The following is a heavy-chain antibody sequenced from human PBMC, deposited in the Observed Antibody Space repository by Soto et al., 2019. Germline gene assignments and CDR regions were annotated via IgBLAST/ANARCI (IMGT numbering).Heavy chain of an antibody. J-gene: IGHJ6*02. Sequence: AGGSLRLSCAASGFTFSSYSMNWVRQAPGKGLEWVSSISSSSSYIYYADSVKGRFTISRDNAKNSLYLQMNSLRAEDTAVYYCARNTNYDLILIGYYTDYYHGMDVWGQGTTVTVS. D-gene: IGHD3-9*01. CDR1: GFTFSSYS. CDR2: ISSSSSYI. V-gene: IGHV3-21*01. CDR3: ARNTNYDLILIGYYTDYYHGMDV.